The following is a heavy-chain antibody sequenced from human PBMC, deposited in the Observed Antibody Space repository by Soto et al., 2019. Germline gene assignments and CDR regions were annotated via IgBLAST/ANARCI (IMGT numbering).Heavy chain of an antibody. J-gene: IGHJ4*02. CDR3: ARGYYDSSGYTGFDY. CDR2: ISSSSSYT. V-gene: IGHV3-11*06. D-gene: IGHD3-22*01. CDR1: GFTFSDCY. Sequence: PGGSLRLSCAASGFTFSDCYMSWIRQAPGKGLEWVSYISSSSSYTNYADSVKGRFTISRDNAKNSLYLQMNSLRAEDTAVYYCARGYYDSSGYTGFDYWGQGTLVTVSS.